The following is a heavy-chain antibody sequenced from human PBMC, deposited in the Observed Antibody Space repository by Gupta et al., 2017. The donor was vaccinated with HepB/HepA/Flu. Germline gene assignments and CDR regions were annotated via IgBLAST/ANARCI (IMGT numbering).Heavy chain of an antibody. CDR1: GYTFTSYD. D-gene: IGHD3-10*01. V-gene: IGHV1-8*01. CDR3: ARVGLLWFGELGVGNYGMDV. Sequence: QVQLVQSGAEVKKPGASVKVSCKASGYTFTSYDINWVRQATGQGREWMGWMNPNSGNTGYAQKFQGRVTMTRNTSISTAYMELSSLRSEDTAVYYCARVGLLWFGELGVGNYGMDVWGQGTTVTVSS. J-gene: IGHJ6*02. CDR2: MNPNSGNT.